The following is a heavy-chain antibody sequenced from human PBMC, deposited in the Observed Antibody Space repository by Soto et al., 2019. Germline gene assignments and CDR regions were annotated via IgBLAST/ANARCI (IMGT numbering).Heavy chain of an antibody. J-gene: IGHJ5*02. V-gene: IGHV5-51*01. CDR1: GYSFTTYW. CDR2: IYPGDSDT. D-gene: IGHD1-26*01. Sequence: GESLKISCKGSGYSFTTYWIGWVRQMPGKGLEWMGIIYPGDSDTRYNPPFQGQVTISADKSISTAYLQWSSLKASDTAMDYCARPRSQGGELRVQDWFDPWGQGTLVTVSS. CDR3: ARPRSQGGELRVQDWFDP.